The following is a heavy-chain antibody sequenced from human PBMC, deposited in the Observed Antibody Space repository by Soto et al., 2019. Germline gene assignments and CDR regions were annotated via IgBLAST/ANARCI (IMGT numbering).Heavy chain of an antibody. V-gene: IGHV4-59*01. CDR3: AGRSYYYDSSGYLSVYFDY. J-gene: IGHJ4*02. CDR2: IYYSGST. Sequence: SETLSLTCTVSGGSISSYYWSWIRQPPGKGLEWIGYIYYSGSTNYNPSLKSRVTISVDTSKNQFSLKLSSVTAADTAVYYCAGRSYYYDSSGYLSVYFDYWGQGTLVTVSS. D-gene: IGHD3-22*01. CDR1: GGSISSYY.